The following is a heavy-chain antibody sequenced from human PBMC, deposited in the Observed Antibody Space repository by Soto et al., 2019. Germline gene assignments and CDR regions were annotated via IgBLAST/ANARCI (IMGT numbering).Heavy chain of an antibody. V-gene: IGHV1-3*04. CDR3: ARSKTIVMPGFDH. D-gene: IGHD2-21*01. CDR2: INTGNGDS. CDR1: GYVFTSFA. Sequence: GASVKVSCKTSGYVFTSFAIHWMRQAPGQGPEWMGWINTGNGDSKYSEKFQDRVTITRDTPATTAYMELSSLRSEDTAVYYCARSKTIVMPGFDHWGQGTLVTVSS. J-gene: IGHJ4*02.